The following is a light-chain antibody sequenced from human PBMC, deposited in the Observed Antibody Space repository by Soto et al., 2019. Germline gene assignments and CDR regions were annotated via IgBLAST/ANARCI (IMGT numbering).Light chain of an antibody. V-gene: IGLV1-51*01. J-gene: IGLJ2*01. CDR3: ATWDSRLRAVV. Sequence: QSVLTQPPSVSAAPGQTVTISCSGSSSNLGNNFVSWYQQFPGTAPRLLILDNDKRPSGITDRISASKSGTSATLVITGLQTGDEADYYCATWDSRLRAVVFGGGTKLTVL. CDR2: DND. CDR1: SSNLGNNF.